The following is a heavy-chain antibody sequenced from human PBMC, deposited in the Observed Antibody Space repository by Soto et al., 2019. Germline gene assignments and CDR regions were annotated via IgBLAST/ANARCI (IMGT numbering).Heavy chain of an antibody. D-gene: IGHD5-12*01. Sequence: EVQVVESGGGLIQPGGSLRLSCEVSGFSVTANYMSWVRQAPGQGLAWVSVIYSGGSTYYIDSVKGRFSISRDISKNTLYLQMNSLRAKDTAGYYCHGYGYWGQGTLGTGSS. V-gene: IGHV3-53*01. CDR1: GFSVTANY. CDR3: HGYGY. CDR2: IYSGGST. J-gene: IGHJ4*02.